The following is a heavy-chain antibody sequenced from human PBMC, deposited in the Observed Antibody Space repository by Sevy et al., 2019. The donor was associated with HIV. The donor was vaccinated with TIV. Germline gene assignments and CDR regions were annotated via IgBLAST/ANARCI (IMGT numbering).Heavy chain of an antibody. J-gene: IGHJ6*02. CDR1: GFTFINHA. V-gene: IGHV3-30*04. Sequence: GGSLRLSCAASGFTFINHAVHWVRQAPGKGLEWVTVISYDGSNKYYADSVKGRFTISRDTSKSTVYLQMDSLRAEDTAVYYCARDLNSGYANYYSYGMDVWGQGTTVTVSS. CDR2: ISYDGSNK. CDR3: ARDLNSGYANYYSYGMDV. D-gene: IGHD5-12*01.